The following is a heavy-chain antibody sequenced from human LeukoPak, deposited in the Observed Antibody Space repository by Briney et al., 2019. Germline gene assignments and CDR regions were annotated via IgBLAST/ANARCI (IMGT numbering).Heavy chain of an antibody. Sequence: GGSLRLSCAASGFSFSTFAMHWVRQAPGKGLEWVAVISYDGSNKYYADSVKGRFTISRDNSKNTLYLQMNSLRAEDTAVYYCAKSGYYYDAMDYWGQGTLVTVSS. CDR2: ISYDGSNK. V-gene: IGHV3-30*18. D-gene: IGHD3-22*01. J-gene: IGHJ4*02. CDR1: GFSFSTFA. CDR3: AKSGYYYDAMDY.